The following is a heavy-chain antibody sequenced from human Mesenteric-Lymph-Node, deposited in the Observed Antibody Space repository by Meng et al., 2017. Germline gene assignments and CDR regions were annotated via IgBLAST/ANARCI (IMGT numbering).Heavy chain of an antibody. CDR1: GYSFTCYY. J-gene: IGHJ4*02. V-gene: IGHV1-2*06. CDR3: VSLVVVADYYFDY. Sequence: QVQLGHSGAEVKKPGASVNVSCKASGYSFTCYYMHWVRQAPGQGLEWMGRINPNSGGTNYAQKFQGRVTMTRDTSISTAYMELSRLRSDDTAVYYCVSLVVVADYYFDYWGQGTLVTVSS. CDR2: INPNSGGT. D-gene: IGHD2-15*01.